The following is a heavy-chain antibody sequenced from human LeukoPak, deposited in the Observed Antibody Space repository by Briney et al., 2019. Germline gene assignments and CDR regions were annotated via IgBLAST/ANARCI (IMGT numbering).Heavy chain of an antibody. V-gene: IGHV3-74*01. CDR2: VDVHGQGT. CDR3: ARSNYDSTTFYYHLDL. D-gene: IGHD2/OR15-2a*01. CDR1: GFTFSSYW. Sequence: GGSLRLSCAASGFTFSSYWMHWVRQAPGKGPVWVSRVDVHGQGTAYADSVKGRFTISRDNAKNTLALQMNSLSAEDTAVYYCARSNYDSTTFYYHLDLWGQGTLVTVSS. J-gene: IGHJ5*02.